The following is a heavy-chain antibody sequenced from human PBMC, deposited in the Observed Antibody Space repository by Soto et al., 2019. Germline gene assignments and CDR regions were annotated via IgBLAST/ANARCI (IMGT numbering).Heavy chain of an antibody. CDR3: ASGYAGYANWFDP. J-gene: IGHJ5*02. Sequence: EVQLVESGGGLVQPGGSLSLSCAASGFTFSSYWMSWVRRAPGKGLEWVANIKKDGSEKYYLDSVKGRFTISRDNAKNSLSLQMTSLRVEDTAIYYCASGYAGYANWFDPWGQGTLVTVSS. CDR1: GFTFSSYW. CDR2: IKKDGSEK. D-gene: IGHD5-12*01. V-gene: IGHV3-7*01.